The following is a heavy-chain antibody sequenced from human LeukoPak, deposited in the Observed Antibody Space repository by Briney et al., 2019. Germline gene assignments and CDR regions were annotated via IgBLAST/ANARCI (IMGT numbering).Heavy chain of an antibody. V-gene: IGHV4-34*01. CDR3: ARGSFYYDRSGPKGLVTDY. CDR1: GGSFSGYY. J-gene: IGHJ4*02. Sequence: ASETLSLTCAVYGGSFSGYYWSWIRQPPGKGLEWIGEINHSGSTNYNPSLKSRITISVDTSKNQFSLKLSSVTAADTAVYYCARGSFYYDRSGPKGLVTDYWGQGTLVTVSS. D-gene: IGHD3-22*01. CDR2: INHSGST.